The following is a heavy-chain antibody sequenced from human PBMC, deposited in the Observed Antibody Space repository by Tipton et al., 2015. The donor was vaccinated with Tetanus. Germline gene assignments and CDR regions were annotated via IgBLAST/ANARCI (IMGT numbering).Heavy chain of an antibody. J-gene: IGHJ4*02. CDR2: IKRDGSSI. V-gene: IGHV3-74*01. CDR3: AKTISNDYVAA. CDR1: GFTSSSDW. D-gene: IGHD4-17*01. Sequence: SLRLSCAASGFTSSSDWMHWVRQAPGKGLVWVSRIKRDGSSISYEDSVKGRFTISRDNAKNTLYLQMNSLRVEDTAMYYCAKTISNDYVAAWGQGTLVTVSS.